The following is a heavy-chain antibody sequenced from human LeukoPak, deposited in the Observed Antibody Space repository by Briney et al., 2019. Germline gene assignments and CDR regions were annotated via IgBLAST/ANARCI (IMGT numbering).Heavy chain of an antibody. CDR3: ARVQDVVVPAAFDP. CDR2: IYYSGST. D-gene: IGHD2-2*01. Sequence: PSQTLSLTCTVSGGSISSGGYYWSWLRQHPGKGLEWIGYIYYSGSTYYNPSLKSRVTISVDTSKNQFSLKLSSVTAADTAVYYCARVQDVVVPAAFDPWGQGTLVTVSS. V-gene: IGHV4-31*03. CDR1: GGSISSGGYY. J-gene: IGHJ5*02.